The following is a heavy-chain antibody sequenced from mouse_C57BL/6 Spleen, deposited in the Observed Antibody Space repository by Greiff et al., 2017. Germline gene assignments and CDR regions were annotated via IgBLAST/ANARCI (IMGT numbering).Heavy chain of an antibody. CDR1: GFTFSSYG. CDR3: ARGITTVVATVVATAWFDY. V-gene: IGHV5-6*01. CDR2: ISSGGSYT. D-gene: IGHD1-1*01. J-gene: IGHJ2*01. Sequence: EVMLVESGGDLVKPGGSLKLSCAASGFTFSSYGMSWVRQTPDKRLEWVATISSGGSYTYYPDSVKGRFTISRDNAKNTLYLQMSSLKSEDTAMYYCARGITTVVATVVATAWFDYWGQGTTLTVSS.